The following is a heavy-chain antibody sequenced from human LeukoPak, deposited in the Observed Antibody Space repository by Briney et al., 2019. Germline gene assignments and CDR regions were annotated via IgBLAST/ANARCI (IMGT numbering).Heavy chain of an antibody. CDR2: VYYSGST. Sequence: PSETLSLTCVVSGGSVSGYYWGWIRQPPGRGLEWIGYVYYSGSTNYNPSFKSRITISVDTSRNQFSLQLSSVTAADTAVYYCARDSPGWYLDYWGQGTLVTVSS. D-gene: IGHD6-19*01. CDR1: GGSVSGYY. V-gene: IGHV4-59*02. CDR3: ARDSPGWYLDY. J-gene: IGHJ4*02.